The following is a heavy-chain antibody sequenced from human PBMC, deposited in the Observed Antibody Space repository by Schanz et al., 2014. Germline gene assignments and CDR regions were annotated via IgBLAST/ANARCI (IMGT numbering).Heavy chain of an antibody. CDR2: IGTSGGT. J-gene: IGHJ4*02. D-gene: IGHD6-13*01. V-gene: IGHV3-23*01. CDR1: GFSFGTYA. CDR3: AKSQGSSFDS. Sequence: EVHLLESGGGLVQPGGSLRLSCAASGFSFGTYAMSWVRQAPGKGLEWVSTIGTSGGTNYAESVKGRFTISRDNSKNTLYLQMNSLRAEDTAVYFCAKSQGSSFDSWGQGTLVTVSS.